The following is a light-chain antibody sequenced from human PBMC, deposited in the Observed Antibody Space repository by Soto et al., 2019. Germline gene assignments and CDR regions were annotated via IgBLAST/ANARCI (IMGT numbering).Light chain of an antibody. Sequence: EAVSTQSPGTLSLSPEERATLSCRASQTVRNNYLAWYQQKPGQAPRLLIYDASSRSTGIPDRFSGSGSGTDFTLTISRLEPEDFAVYYCQQYGSSPLTFGGGSKVNIK. CDR2: DAS. CDR3: QQYGSSPLT. V-gene: IGKV3-20*01. CDR1: QTVRNNY. J-gene: IGKJ4*01.